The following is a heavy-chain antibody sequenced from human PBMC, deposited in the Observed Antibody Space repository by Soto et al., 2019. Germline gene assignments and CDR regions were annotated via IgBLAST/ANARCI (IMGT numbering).Heavy chain of an antibody. D-gene: IGHD2-2*01. V-gene: IGHV1-69*13. Sequence: GASVKVSCKASGGTFSSYAISWVRQAPGQGLEWMGGIIPIFGTANYAQKFQGRVTITADESTSTAYMELSSLRSEDTAVYYCARDPDRIGHCSSTSCYQESDYWGQGTLVTVSS. CDR3: ARDPDRIGHCSSTSCYQESDY. CDR2: IIPIFGTA. CDR1: GGTFSSYA. J-gene: IGHJ4*02.